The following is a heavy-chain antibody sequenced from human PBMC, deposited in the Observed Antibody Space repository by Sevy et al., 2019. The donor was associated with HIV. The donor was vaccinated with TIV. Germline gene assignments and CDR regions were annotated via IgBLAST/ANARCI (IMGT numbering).Heavy chain of an antibody. J-gene: IGHJ4*02. D-gene: IGHD6-19*01. V-gene: IGHV3-74*01. Sequence: GGSLRLSCAASGFTSGSFWMHWVRQTPGKGLIWVSHINSYGKIADYADSVKGRFTVSRDSAKNTQHLQMTSLGDEDTALYYCTIGSAGTAQHWGQGILVTVSS. CDR2: INSYGKIA. CDR3: TIGSAGTAQH. CDR1: GFTSGSFW.